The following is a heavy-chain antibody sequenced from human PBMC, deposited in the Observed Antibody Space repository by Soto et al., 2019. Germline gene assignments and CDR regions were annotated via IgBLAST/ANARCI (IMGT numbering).Heavy chain of an antibody. CDR2: LVIGSGST. V-gene: IGHV1-58*01. J-gene: IGHJ4*02. Sequence: SVKVSCKATAIMFTTSAVQGVGQTRGRRLEWIGWLVIGSGSTKYAQKFQERVTITSDVSTSTAYMDLSSLRSEDTAVYYCVTSSGAYYAGFDFWGQGTPVTLSS. CDR3: VTSSGAYYAGFDF. CDR1: AIMFTTSA. D-gene: IGHD3-10*01.